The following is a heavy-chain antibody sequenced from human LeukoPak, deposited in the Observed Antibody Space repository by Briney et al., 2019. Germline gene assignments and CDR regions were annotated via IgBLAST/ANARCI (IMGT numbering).Heavy chain of an antibody. CDR3: AREGQWLFQTPYYYMDV. CDR1: GGSFSAYY. CDR2: INHGGST. V-gene: IGHV4-34*01. Sequence: SETLSLTCAVYGGSFSAYYWTWIRQPPGKGLEWIGEINHGGSTNYNPSLKSRVTISVDTSKNQFSLKLSSVTAADTAVYYCAREGQWLFQTPYYYMDVWGKGTTVTISS. D-gene: IGHD6-19*01. J-gene: IGHJ6*03.